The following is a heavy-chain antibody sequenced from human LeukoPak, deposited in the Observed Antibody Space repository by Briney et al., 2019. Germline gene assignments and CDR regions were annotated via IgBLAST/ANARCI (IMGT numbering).Heavy chain of an antibody. CDR3: AKDLPTAMAPGFDY. D-gene: IGHD5-18*01. CDR2: ISYDGSNK. J-gene: IGHJ4*02. V-gene: IGHV3-30*18. Sequence: QIGGSLRLSCAASGFTFSSYAMSWVRQAPGKGLEWVAVISYDGSNKYYADSVKGRFTISRDNSKNTLYLQMNSLRAEDTAVYYCAKDLPTAMAPGFDYWGQGTLVTVSS. CDR1: GFTFSSYA.